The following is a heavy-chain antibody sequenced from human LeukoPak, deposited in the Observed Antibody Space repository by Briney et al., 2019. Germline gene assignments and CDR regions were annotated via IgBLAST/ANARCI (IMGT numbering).Heavy chain of an antibody. CDR3: AREPPRGGSLLRDAFDI. CDR2: INPNSGGT. J-gene: IGHJ3*02. V-gene: IGHV1-2*02. CDR1: GYTFTGYY. Sequence: ASVKVSCKASGYTFTGYYMHWVRQAPGQGLEWMGWINPNSGGTNYAQKFQGRVTVTRDTSISTAYMELSRLRSDDTAVYYCAREPPRGGSLLRDAFDIWGQGTMVTVSS. D-gene: IGHD1-26*01.